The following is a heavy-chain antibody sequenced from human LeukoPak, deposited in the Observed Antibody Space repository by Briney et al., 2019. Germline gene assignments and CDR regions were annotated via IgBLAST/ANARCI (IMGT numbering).Heavy chain of an antibody. CDR1: GYTFTSYY. CDR2: INPSGGST. V-gene: IGHV1-46*01. J-gene: IGHJ4*02. Sequence: ASVKVSCKASGYTFTSYYMHWVRQAPGQGLEWMGIINPSGGSTSYAQKFQGRVTMTRDMSTSTAYMELSSLRSEDTAVYYCARDLDTAMVLPYWGQGTLVTVSS. D-gene: IGHD5-18*01. CDR3: ARDLDTAMVLPY.